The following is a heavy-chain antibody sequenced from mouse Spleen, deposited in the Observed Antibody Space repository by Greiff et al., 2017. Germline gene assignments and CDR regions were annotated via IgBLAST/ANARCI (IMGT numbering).Heavy chain of an antibody. CDR2: IWSGGST. Sequence: QVQLKESGPGLVQPSQSLSITCTVSGFSLTSYGVHWVRQSPGKGLEWLGVIWSGGSTDYNAAFISRLSISKDNSKSQVFFKMNSLQADDTAIYYCARNSPITPLPYTYFAVSGAGTTRTVSS. D-gene: IGHD1-1*01. J-gene: IGHJ1*01. V-gene: IGHV2-2*01. CDR3: ARNSPITPLPYTYFAV. CDR1: GFSLTSYG.